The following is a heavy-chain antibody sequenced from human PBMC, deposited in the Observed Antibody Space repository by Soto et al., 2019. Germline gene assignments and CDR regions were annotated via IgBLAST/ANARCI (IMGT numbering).Heavy chain of an antibody. J-gene: IGHJ6*02. CDR2: IYPGGVNI. CDR1: GYSFTSHY. Sequence: GASVKVSCKAIGYSFTSHYMHWVRQAPGQGLEWMGTIYPGGVNIGYAQKFKGRVTMIKDTSTSTVYMEFNSLTSEDTAVYYCARGWWEREGYVMDVWGQGITVTVSS. D-gene: IGHD1-26*01. V-gene: IGHV1-46*01. CDR3: ARGWWEREGYVMDV.